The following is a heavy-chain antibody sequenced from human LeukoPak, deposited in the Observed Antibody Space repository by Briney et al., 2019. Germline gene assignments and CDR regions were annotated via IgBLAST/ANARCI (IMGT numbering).Heavy chain of an antibody. D-gene: IGHD3-22*01. CDR3: ARDRVYYDTSGYYFDI. CDR2: IYYNGNT. Sequence: SETLSLTCTVSGGSINNYYWSWIRQPPGKGLEWIGYIYYNGNTNYNPSLKSRVTISVDTSKNQFSLILNSVTAADTAVYYCARDRVYYDTSGYYFDIWGQGTMVTVSS. J-gene: IGHJ3*02. CDR1: GGSINNYY. V-gene: IGHV4-59*01.